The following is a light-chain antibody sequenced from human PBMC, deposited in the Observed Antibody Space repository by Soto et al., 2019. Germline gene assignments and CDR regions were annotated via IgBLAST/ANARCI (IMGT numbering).Light chain of an antibody. J-gene: IGKJ5*01. CDR2: DAS. CDR1: QSVSSY. Sequence: EIVMTQSPATLSVSPGERATLSCRASQSVSSYLAWYQQKPGQAPRLLIFDASTRATGIPARFSGSGSGTDFTLTISSLEPEDFAVYYCQQRSNWPSTTFGQGTRLEIK. V-gene: IGKV3-11*01. CDR3: QQRSNWPSTT.